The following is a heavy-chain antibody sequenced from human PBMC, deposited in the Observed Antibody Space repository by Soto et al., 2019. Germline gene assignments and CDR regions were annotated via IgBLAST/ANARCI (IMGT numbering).Heavy chain of an antibody. Sequence: QMQLQQWGAGLLKPSETMSLTCAVYGGSFSGYYWSWIRQPPGKGLERIGEINHSGSTNYNPSLKSRVTISVDTSKNQFSLKLSSVTAADTAVYYCARVSGIYYYGMDVWGQGTTVTVSS. J-gene: IGHJ6*02. CDR1: GGSFSGYY. CDR2: INHSGST. V-gene: IGHV4-34*01. D-gene: IGHD3-10*01. CDR3: ARVSGIYYYGMDV.